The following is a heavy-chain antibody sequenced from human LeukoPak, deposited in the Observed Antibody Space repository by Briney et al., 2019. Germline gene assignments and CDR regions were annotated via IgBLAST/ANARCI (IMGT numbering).Heavy chain of an antibody. CDR1: GYTFTSYG. D-gene: IGHD1-26*01. CDR2: ISAYNGNT. Sequence: ASVMVSCKASGYTFTSYGISWVRQAPGQGLEWMGWISAYNGNTNYAQKLQGRVTMTTDTSTSTAYMELRSLRSDDTAVYYCARVVVGATRDWFDPWGQGTLVTVSS. V-gene: IGHV1-18*01. CDR3: ARVVVGATRDWFDP. J-gene: IGHJ5*02.